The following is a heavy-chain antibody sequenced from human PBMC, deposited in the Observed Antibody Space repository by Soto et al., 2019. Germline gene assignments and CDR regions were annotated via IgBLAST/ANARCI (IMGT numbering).Heavy chain of an antibody. CDR3: ARDLPAVAGY. CDR1: GFIFSSYA. Sequence: QVQLVESGGGVVQPGRSLRLSCAASGFIFSSYALHWVRQAPGKGLEWVALISYDGSDKYYADSVKGRFTISRDKSKNTLYLQMSSLRADDTAVYYCARDLPAVAGYWGQGTLVTVSS. V-gene: IGHV3-30-3*01. J-gene: IGHJ4*02. CDR2: ISYDGSDK. D-gene: IGHD6-19*01.